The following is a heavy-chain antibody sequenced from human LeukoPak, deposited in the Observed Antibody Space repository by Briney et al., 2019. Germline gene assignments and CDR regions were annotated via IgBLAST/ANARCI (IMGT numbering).Heavy chain of an antibody. J-gene: IGHJ4*02. Sequence: GGSLRLSCAASGFTFSSYWMNWARQAPGKGLEWVASINHNGNVNYYVDSVKGRFTISRDNAKNSLYLQMNSLRAEDTAVYYCARDTVEIATNFLGQGTLGTGS. D-gene: IGHD5-24*01. CDR2: INHNGNVN. CDR1: GFTFSSYW. CDR3: ARDTVEIATNF. V-gene: IGHV3-7*01.